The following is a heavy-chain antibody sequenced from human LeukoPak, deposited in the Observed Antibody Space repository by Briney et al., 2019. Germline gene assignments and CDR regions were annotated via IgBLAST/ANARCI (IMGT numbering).Heavy chain of an antibody. CDR2: IYTSGST. Sequence: SETLSLTCTVSGGSISSYYWSWIRQPAGKGLEWIGRIYTSGSTNYNPSLKSRVTMSVDTSKNQFSLNLTSVTAADTAVYYCARDLLHRGYAFDIWGQGTMVTVSS. CDR1: GGSISSYY. D-gene: IGHD5-12*01. J-gene: IGHJ3*02. CDR3: ARDLLHRGYAFDI. V-gene: IGHV4-4*07.